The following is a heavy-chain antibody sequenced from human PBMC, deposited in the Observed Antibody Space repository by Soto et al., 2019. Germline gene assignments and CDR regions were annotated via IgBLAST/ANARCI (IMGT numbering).Heavy chain of an antibody. CDR3: VLLRYITGNRAVMDV. CDR2: ISGSGGST. Sequence: XGSLRLSCAASGFTFSSYAMSWVRQAPGKGLEWVSAISGSGGSTYYADSVKGRFTISRDNSKNTLYLQMNSLRAEDTAVYYCVLLRYITGNRAVMDVWGQGTTVPVSS. CDR1: GFTFSSYA. D-gene: IGHD1-20*01. J-gene: IGHJ6*02. V-gene: IGHV3-23*01.